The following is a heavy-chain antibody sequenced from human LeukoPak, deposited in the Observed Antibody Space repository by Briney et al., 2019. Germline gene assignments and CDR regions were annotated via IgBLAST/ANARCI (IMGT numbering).Heavy chain of an antibody. V-gene: IGHV1-18*01. CDR2: ISAYNGNT. D-gene: IGHD3-22*01. Sequence: ASVMVSCKASGYTFTSYGIGWVRQAPGQGLEWMGWISAYNGNTNYAQKLQGRVTMTTDTSTSTAYMELRSLRSDDTAVYYCARYYDSSGYKPTFDYWGQGTLVTVSS. CDR3: ARYYDSSGYKPTFDY. CDR1: GYTFTSYG. J-gene: IGHJ4*02.